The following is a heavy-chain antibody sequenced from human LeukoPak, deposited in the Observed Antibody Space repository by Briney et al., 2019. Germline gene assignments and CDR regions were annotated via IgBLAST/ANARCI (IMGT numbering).Heavy chain of an antibody. Sequence: GGSLRLSCSASGFTVSSKYMNWVRQAPGKGLGWVPVIYSGGSTYYADSVKGRFTISRDNSKNTLYLQMNSLRAEDTAVYYCAGGSVVTASLDGMDVWGQGTTVTVSS. CDR2: IYSGGST. CDR1: GFTVSSKY. CDR3: AGGSVVTASLDGMDV. D-gene: IGHD2-21*02. V-gene: IGHV3-66*02. J-gene: IGHJ6*02.